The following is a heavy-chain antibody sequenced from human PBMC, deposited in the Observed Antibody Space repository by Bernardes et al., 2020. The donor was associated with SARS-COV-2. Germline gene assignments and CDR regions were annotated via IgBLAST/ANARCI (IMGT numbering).Heavy chain of an antibody. Sequence: GGSLRLSCAASGFTFSSYAMSWVRQAPGKGLEWVSAISGSGGSTYYADSVKGRFTISRDNSKNTLYLQMNSLRAEDTAVYYCAKGGIVVVPAAIGAEYFQHWGQGTLVTVSS. CDR1: GFTFSSYA. J-gene: IGHJ1*01. CDR3: AKGGIVVVPAAIGAEYFQH. CDR2: ISGSGGST. D-gene: IGHD2-2*01. V-gene: IGHV3-23*01.